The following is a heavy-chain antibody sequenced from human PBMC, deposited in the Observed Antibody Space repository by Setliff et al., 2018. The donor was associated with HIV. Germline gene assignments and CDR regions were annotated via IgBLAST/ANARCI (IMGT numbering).Heavy chain of an antibody. J-gene: IGHJ6*03. CDR1: GGRFSNYG. CDR2: IIPIFGTT. V-gene: IGHV1-69*13. Sequence: ASVKVSCKASGGRFSNYGISWVRQAPGQGLEWMGGIIPIFGTTNYAQMFQGRVTMTADESTSTAYMEPSSLRSEDTAVYYCARAVVPTYYDVLTGYVYYMDVWGKGTTVTVSS. CDR3: ARAVVPTYYDVLTGYVYYMDV. D-gene: IGHD3-9*01.